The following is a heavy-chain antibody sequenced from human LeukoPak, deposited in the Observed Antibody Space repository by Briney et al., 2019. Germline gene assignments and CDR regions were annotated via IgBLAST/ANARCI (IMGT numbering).Heavy chain of an antibody. D-gene: IGHD3-22*01. Sequence: GASVKVSCKASGYTFTSYAMHWVRQAPGQRLEWMGWINAGNGNTKYSQKFQGRVTITRDTSTSTAYMELRSLRSDDTAVYYCARDRDSSPEGAFDIWGQGTMVTVSS. CDR2: INAGNGNT. CDR1: GYTFTSYA. V-gene: IGHV1-3*01. CDR3: ARDRDSSPEGAFDI. J-gene: IGHJ3*02.